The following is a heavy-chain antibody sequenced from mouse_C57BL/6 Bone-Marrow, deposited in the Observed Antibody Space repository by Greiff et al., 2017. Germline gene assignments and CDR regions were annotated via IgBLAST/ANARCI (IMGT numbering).Heavy chain of an antibody. Sequence: QVQLQQPGAELVMPGASVKLSCKASGYTFTSYWMHWVKQRPGQGLEWIGEIDPSDSYTNYNQKFKGKSTLTVDKSSSTAYMQLSSLTSEDSAVYYCAREGYDYPWFAYWGRGTLVTVSA. V-gene: IGHV1-69*01. D-gene: IGHD2-4*01. CDR2: IDPSDSYT. J-gene: IGHJ3*01. CDR3: AREGYDYPWFAY. CDR1: GYTFTSYW.